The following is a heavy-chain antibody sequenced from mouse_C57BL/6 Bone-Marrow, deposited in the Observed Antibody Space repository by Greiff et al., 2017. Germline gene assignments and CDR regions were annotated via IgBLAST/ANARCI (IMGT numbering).Heavy chain of an antibody. CDR1: GFTFSSYG. Sequence: EVQGVESGGDLVKPGGSLKLSCAASGFTFSSYGMSWVRQTPDKRLEWVATISSGGSYTYYPDSVKGRFTISRDNAKNTLYLQMGSLKSEDTAMYYCARHGYFDVWGTGTTVTVSS. CDR3: ARHGYFDV. CDR2: ISSGGSYT. V-gene: IGHV5-6*01. J-gene: IGHJ1*03.